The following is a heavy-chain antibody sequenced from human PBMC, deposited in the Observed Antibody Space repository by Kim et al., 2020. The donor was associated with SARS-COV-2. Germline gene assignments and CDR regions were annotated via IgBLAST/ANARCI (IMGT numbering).Heavy chain of an antibody. V-gene: IGHV3-33*01. Sequence: GGSLRLSCAASGFTFSSYGMHWVRQAPGKVLEWVAVIWYDGSNKYYADSVKGRFTISRDNSKNTLYLQMNSLRAEDTAVYYCARDYTRSHNFARNLQQRPQAGTRWGQGTLVTVSS. CDR2: IWYDGSNK. J-gene: IGHJ1*01. D-gene: IGHD6-25*01. CDR3: ARDYTRSHNFARNLQQRPQAGTR. CDR1: GFTFSSYG.